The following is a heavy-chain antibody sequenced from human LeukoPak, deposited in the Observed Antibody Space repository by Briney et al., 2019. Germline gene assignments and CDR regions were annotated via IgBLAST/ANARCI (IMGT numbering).Heavy chain of an antibody. CDR3: AKDPGPGGSGAYYFDY. V-gene: IGHV3-30*18. CDR1: GFTFSSYG. Sequence: PGGSLRLSCAASGFTFSSYGMHWVRQAPGKGLEWVAVISYDGSNKYYADSVKGRFTISRDNSKNTLYLQMNSLRAEDTAVYYCAKDPGPGGSGAYYFDYWGQGTLVTVSS. D-gene: IGHD3-10*01. CDR2: ISYDGSNK. J-gene: IGHJ4*02.